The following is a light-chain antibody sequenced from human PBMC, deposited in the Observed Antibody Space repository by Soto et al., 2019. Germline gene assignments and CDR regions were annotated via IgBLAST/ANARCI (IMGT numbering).Light chain of an antibody. CDR2: GVT. CDR1: SSDIGGYDY. V-gene: IGLV2-14*01. J-gene: IGLJ1*01. CDR3: TSYTSSSTHV. Sequence: SALTQPASVSGAPGESITISCTATSSDIGGYDYVSWYQHHPGKAPKFIIYGVTNRPSGVSHRFSGSKSANTASLTISGLQAEDEADYYCTSYTSSSTHVFGTGTKVTVL.